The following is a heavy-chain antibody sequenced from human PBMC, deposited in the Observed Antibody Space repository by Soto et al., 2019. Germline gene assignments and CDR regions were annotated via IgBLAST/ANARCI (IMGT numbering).Heavy chain of an antibody. CDR3: ARGSVAAAGWFDP. CDR1: GGSISSGGYY. Sequence: TLSLTCPVSGGSISSGGYYWSWIRQHPGKGLEWIGYIYYSGSTYYNPSLKSRVTISVDTSKNQFSLKLSSVTAADTAVYYCARGSVAAAGWFDPWGQGTLVTVSS. CDR2: IYYSGST. V-gene: IGHV4-31*03. J-gene: IGHJ5*02. D-gene: IGHD6-13*01.